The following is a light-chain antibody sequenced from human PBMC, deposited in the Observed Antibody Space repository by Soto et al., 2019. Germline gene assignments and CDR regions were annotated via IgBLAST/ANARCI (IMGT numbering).Light chain of an antibody. CDR3: SSYPGSSTSVV. CDR2: DVS. CDR1: SSDVGGYNY. J-gene: IGLJ2*01. Sequence: QSVLTQPSSVSGSPGQSITISCTETSSDVGGYNYVSWYQPHPGKAPKLLIYDVSNRPSGVSNRVSGSKSVNKSSLTISGLRAEDESDYYCSSYPGSSTSVVFGGGTKLTVL. V-gene: IGLV2-14*01.